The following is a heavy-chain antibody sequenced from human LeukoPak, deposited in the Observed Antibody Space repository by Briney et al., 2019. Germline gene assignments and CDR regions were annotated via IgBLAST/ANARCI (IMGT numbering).Heavy chain of an antibody. J-gene: IGHJ4*02. V-gene: IGHV4-39*01. D-gene: IGHD1-20*01. CDR2: IYYSGST. Sequence: PSETLSLTCTVSGGSISSSSYYRGWIRQPPVKGLEWIGSIYYSGSTYYNPSLKSRVTISVDTSKNQFSLKLSSVTAADTAVYYCASLPRGITGTKNPFDYWGQGTLVTVSS. CDR3: ASLPRGITGTKNPFDY. CDR1: GGSISSSSYY.